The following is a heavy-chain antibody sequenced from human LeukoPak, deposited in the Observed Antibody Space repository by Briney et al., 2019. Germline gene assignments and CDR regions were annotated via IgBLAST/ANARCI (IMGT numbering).Heavy chain of an antibody. CDR1: GFTFSSYA. D-gene: IGHD6-6*01. Sequence: GGSLRLSCAASGFTFSSYAMSWVRQAPGEGLEWVSSISGSGTNTYYADSVKGRFTISRDNSRNLLFLQMSSLRVEDTAVYYCARGEYSSSSASYWGQGTLVTVSS. J-gene: IGHJ4*02. CDR3: ARGEYSSSSASY. V-gene: IGHV3-23*01. CDR2: ISGSGTNT.